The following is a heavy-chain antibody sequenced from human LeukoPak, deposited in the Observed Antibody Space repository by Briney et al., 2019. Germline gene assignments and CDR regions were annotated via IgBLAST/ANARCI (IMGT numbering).Heavy chain of an antibody. J-gene: IGHJ6*02. CDR1: GYTFTSYA. CDR2: INAGNGNT. CDR3: ARAPCSGGSCYHYYGMDV. D-gene: IGHD2-15*01. Sequence: ASVKVSCKASGYTFTSYAMHWVRQAPGQRLEWMGWINAGNGNTKYSQKFQGRVTITRDTSASTAYMELSSLRSEDTAVYYCARAPCSGGSCYHYYGMDVWGQGTTVTVSS. V-gene: IGHV1-3*01.